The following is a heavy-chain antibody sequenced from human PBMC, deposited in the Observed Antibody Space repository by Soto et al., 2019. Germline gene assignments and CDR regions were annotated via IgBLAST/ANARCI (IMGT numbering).Heavy chain of an antibody. J-gene: IGHJ5*02. CDR2: ISSSSSYI. CDR1: GFTFSSYS. CDR3: ASVDTAMVYLRFDP. D-gene: IGHD5-18*01. Sequence: PGGSLRLSCAASGFTFSSYSMNWVRQAPGKGLEWVSSISSSSSYIYYADSVKGRFTISRDNAKNSLYLQMNSLRAEDTAVYYCASVDTAMVYLRFDPWGQGTLVTVSS. V-gene: IGHV3-21*01.